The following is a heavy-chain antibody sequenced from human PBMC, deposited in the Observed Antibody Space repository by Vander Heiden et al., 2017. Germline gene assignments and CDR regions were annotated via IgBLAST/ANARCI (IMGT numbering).Heavy chain of an antibody. CDR1: GFTFSSYG. CDR2: IWNDGSDQ. CDR3: ARGCGVACYYIDS. J-gene: IGHJ4*02. Sequence: QVHLVESGGGVVQPGRSLRLSCAASGFTFSSYGMPWVRQAPGKGLEWLAIIWNDGSDQRYADFVKGRFTISRDNSKNTLYLQMNSLRDEDTATYYCARGCGVACYYIDSWGQGTLVTVSS. D-gene: IGHD2-21*01. V-gene: IGHV3-33*01.